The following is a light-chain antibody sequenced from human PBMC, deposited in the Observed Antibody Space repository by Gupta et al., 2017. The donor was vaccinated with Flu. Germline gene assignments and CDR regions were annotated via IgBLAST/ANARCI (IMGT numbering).Light chain of an antibody. Sequence: PSSLAASVGDRVTITCQASQDINKFLNWYRQKPGKAPNILIFDTSNLEAGVPSRFSGSGTGTVFTFTINSLQPEDVATYYCQQYDNGPLTFGGGTKVEIK. V-gene: IGKV1-33*01. CDR2: DTS. CDR3: QQYDNGPLT. CDR1: QDINKF. J-gene: IGKJ4*01.